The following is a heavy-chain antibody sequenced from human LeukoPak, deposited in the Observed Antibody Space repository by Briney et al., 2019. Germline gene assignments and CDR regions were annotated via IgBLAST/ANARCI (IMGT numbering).Heavy chain of an antibody. Sequence: ASVKVSCKASGYTFTSYGISWVRQAPGQGLEWMGWISAYNGNTNYAQKLQGRVTMTTDTSTSTAYMELRSLRSDDTAVYYCARDLAWFGESASIQTPFFDYWGQGTLVTVSS. V-gene: IGHV1-18*01. D-gene: IGHD3-10*01. J-gene: IGHJ4*02. CDR1: GYTFTSYG. CDR3: ARDLAWFGESASIQTPFFDY. CDR2: ISAYNGNT.